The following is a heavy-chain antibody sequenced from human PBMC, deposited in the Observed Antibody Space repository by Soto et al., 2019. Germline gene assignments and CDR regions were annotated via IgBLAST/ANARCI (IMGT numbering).Heavy chain of an antibody. CDR1: GGTFSSYT. CDR3: AIEYCSSTSCYRDY. CDR2: IIPILGIA. J-gene: IGHJ4*02. Sequence: QVQLVQSGAEVKKPGSSVKVSCKASGGTFSSYTISWVRQAPGQGLEWMGRIIPILGIANYAPKFQGRVTITAYKSTSTAYMELSSRRSEDTAVYYCAIEYCSSTSCYRDYWGQGTLVTVSS. V-gene: IGHV1-69*02. D-gene: IGHD2-2*02.